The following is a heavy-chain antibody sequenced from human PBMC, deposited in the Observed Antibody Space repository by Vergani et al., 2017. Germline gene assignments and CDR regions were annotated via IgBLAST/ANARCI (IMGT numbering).Heavy chain of an antibody. J-gene: IGHJ4*02. V-gene: IGHV4-59*01. D-gene: IGHD3-10*01. Sequence: QVQLQESGPGLVKPSETLSLTSPVSGGSISSYYWSWIRQPPGKDMLCIGYIYYSGSTNYNPSLKSRVTISVDTSKNQFSLKLSSVTAADTAVYYCARDWVVRGVIDYWGQGTLVTVSS. CDR2: IYYSGST. CDR1: GGSISSYY. CDR3: ARDWVVRGVIDY.